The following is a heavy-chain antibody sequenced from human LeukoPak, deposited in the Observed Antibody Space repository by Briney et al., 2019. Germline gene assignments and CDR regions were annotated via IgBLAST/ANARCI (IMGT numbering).Heavy chain of an antibody. CDR3: ASGRYSGTYSPFDY. CDR1: GFTFSTYS. J-gene: IGHJ4*02. V-gene: IGHV3-48*04. D-gene: IGHD1-26*01. Sequence: GGSLRLSCAASGFTFSTYSMNWVRQAPGKGLEWVSYITSSSSTIYYADSVKGRFTISRDNTENSLYLQMNSLRAEDTAVYYCASGRYSGTYSPFDYWGQGTLVTVSS. CDR2: ITSSSSTI.